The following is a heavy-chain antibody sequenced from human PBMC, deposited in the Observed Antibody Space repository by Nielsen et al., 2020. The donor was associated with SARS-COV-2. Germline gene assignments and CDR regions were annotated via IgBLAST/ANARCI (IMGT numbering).Heavy chain of an antibody. Sequence: ASVKVSCKTSGYTFTSYGLSWVRQAPGQGLEWMGWINTNTGNPTYAQGFTGRFVFYLDTSVSTAYLQISSLKAEDTAVYYCARGGIPGIQLWFHYYYGMDVWGQGTTVTVSS. CDR2: INTNTGNP. V-gene: IGHV7-4-1*02. J-gene: IGHJ6*02. CDR1: GYTFTSYG. CDR3: ARGGIPGIQLWFHYYYGMDV. D-gene: IGHD5-18*01.